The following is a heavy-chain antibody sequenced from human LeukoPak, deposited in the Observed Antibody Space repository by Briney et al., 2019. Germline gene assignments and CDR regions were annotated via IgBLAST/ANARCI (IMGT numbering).Heavy chain of an antibody. Sequence: ASVKVSCKASGYTFTGYYMHWVRQAPGQGLEWMGWINPNSGGTHYAQKFQGRVTMTRDTSISTAYMDLSRLRSDDTAVYYCARSYSSRADWFDPWGQGTLVTVSS. CDR2: INPNSGGT. CDR3: ARSYSSRADWFDP. V-gene: IGHV1-2*02. D-gene: IGHD6-13*01. J-gene: IGHJ5*02. CDR1: GYTFTGYY.